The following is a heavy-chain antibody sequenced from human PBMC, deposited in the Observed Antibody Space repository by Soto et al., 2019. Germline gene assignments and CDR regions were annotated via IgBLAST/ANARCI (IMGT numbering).Heavy chain of an antibody. V-gene: IGHV4-59*01. CDR2: IYYSGST. Sequence: SETLSLTCTVSGGSISSYYWSWIRQPPGKGLEWIGYIYYSGSTNYNPSLKSRVTISVDTSKNQFSLKLSSVTAADTAVYYCARVEEPGYCSGGSRYLLLGGKFQHWGQGTLVTVSS. J-gene: IGHJ1*01. CDR3: ARVEEPGYCSGGSRYLLLGGKFQH. CDR1: GGSISSYY. D-gene: IGHD2-15*01.